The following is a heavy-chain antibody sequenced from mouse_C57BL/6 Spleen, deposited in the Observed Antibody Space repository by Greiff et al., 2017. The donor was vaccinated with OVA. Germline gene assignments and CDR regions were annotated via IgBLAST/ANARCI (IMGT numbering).Heavy chain of an antibody. Sequence: QVQLKQSGAELVKPGASVKLSCKASGYTFTSYWMHWVKQRPGQGLEWIGMIHPNSGSTNYNEKFKSKATLTVDKSSSTAYMQLSSLTSEDSAVYYCARHGGVGFDVWGTGTTVTVSS. CDR1: GYTFTSYW. V-gene: IGHV1-64*01. CDR2: IHPNSGST. CDR3: ARHGGVGFDV. J-gene: IGHJ1*03.